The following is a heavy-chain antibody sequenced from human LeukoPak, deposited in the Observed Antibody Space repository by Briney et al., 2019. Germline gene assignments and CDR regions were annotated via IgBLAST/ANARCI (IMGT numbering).Heavy chain of an antibody. J-gene: IGHJ3*02. V-gene: IGHV1-24*01. D-gene: IGHD3-16*01. CDR2: FDPEDGET. Sequence: ASVKVSCKVSGYTLTALSMHWVRQAPGKGLEWMGGFDPEDGETIYAQKFQGRVTMTEDTSTDTAYMELSSLRSEDTAVYYCATGYLVWGHAFDIWGQGTMVTVSS. CDR1: GYTLTALS. CDR3: ATGYLVWGHAFDI.